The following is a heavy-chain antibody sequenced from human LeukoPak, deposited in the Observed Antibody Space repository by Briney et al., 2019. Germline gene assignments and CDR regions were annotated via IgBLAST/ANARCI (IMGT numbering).Heavy chain of an antibody. V-gene: IGHV1-69*06. D-gene: IGHD4-17*01. CDR2: LIPLFGQA. CDR3: ASSHDYGDYVRWFDP. Sequence: ASVKVSYEASGDTFSSYAISCVRHAPGQGLVWMGGLIPLFGQANYTQKLQGRVTITADKSTSTAYMQLSSLRSEDTAVYYCASSHDYGDYVRWFDPWGQGTLVTVSS. CDR1: GDTFSSYA. J-gene: IGHJ5*02.